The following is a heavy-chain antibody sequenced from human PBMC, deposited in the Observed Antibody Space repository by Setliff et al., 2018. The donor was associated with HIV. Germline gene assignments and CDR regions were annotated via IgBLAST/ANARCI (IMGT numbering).Heavy chain of an antibody. V-gene: IGHV3-30-3*01. CDR1: GFTFSGYA. Sequence: GGSLRLSCAASGFTFSGYAMHWVRQAPGKGLEWVAVISYDGSNKYYADSVKGRFTISRDNSKNTLYLQMNSLRAEDTAVYYCARDRSGSYYTNPDYRGQGTLVTVS. D-gene: IGHD1-26*01. CDR3: ARDRSGSYYTNPDY. CDR2: ISYDGSNK. J-gene: IGHJ4*02.